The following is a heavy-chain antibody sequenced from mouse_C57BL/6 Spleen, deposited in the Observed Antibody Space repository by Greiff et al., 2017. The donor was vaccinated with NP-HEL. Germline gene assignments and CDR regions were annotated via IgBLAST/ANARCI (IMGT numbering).Heavy chain of an antibody. V-gene: IGHV5-9-1*02. J-gene: IGHJ1*03. CDR3: TGYYGSSGWDFDV. CDR1: GFTFSSYA. D-gene: IGHD1-1*01. Sequence: EVQVVESGEGLVKPGGSLKLSCAASGFTFSSYAMSWVRQTPEKRLEWVAYISSGGDYIYYADTVKGRFTISRDNARNTLYLKMSSLKSEDTAMYYCTGYYGSSGWDFDVWGTGTTVTVAS. CDR2: ISSGGDYI.